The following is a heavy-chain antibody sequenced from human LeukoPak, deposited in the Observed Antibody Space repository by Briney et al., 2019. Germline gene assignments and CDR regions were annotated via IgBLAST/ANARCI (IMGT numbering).Heavy chain of an antibody. CDR2: IYYSGIT. D-gene: IGHD2/OR15-2a*01. V-gene: IGHV4-39*01. CDR1: GGSISTSSYF. J-gene: IGHJ3*02. Sequence: SETLSLTCTVSGGSISTSSYFWGWIRQPPGKGLEWIGSIYYSGITFYNPSLKSRLTISVDTSKNQFSLKLTSVTAADTAVYYCARPLDTTFFNAFDIWGQGTMVAVSS. CDR3: ARPLDTTFFNAFDI.